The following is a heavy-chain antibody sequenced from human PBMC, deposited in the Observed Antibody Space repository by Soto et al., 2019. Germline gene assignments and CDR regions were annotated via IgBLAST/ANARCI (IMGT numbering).Heavy chain of an antibody. CDR1: GGSISSYH. D-gene: IGHD2-15*01. CDR2: IYYSGST. V-gene: IGHV4-59*01. CDR3: ATGDLPVGPYYFDY. Sequence: PSETLSLTCTVSGGSISSYHWSWIRQPPGKGLEWIGYIYYSGSTNYNPSLKSRVTISVDTSKNQFSLKLSSVTAADTAVYYCATGDLPVGPYYFDYWGQGTLVTVSS. J-gene: IGHJ4*02.